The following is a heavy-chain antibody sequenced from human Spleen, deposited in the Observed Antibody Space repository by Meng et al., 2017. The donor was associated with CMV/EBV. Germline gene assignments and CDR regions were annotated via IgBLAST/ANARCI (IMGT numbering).Heavy chain of an antibody. J-gene: IGHJ5*02. CDR2: ISSSSSYI. CDR1: GFTFSSYE. V-gene: IGHV3-21*01. Sequence: GESLKISCAASGFTFSSYEMNWVRQAPGKGLEWVSSISSSSSYIYYADSVKGRFTISRDNAKNSLYLQMNSLRAEDTAVYYCARGREVVVVVPAAIGWFDPWGQGTLVTVSS. D-gene: IGHD2-2*01. CDR3: ARGREVVVVVPAAIGWFDP.